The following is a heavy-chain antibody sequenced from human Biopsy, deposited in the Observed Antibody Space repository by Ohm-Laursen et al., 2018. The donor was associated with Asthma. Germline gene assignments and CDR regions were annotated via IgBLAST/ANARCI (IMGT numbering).Heavy chain of an antibody. V-gene: IGHV3-33*06. CDR2: IWHDGSNA. J-gene: IGHJ4*02. Sequence: SLRLSCAASGFTFSRYGMHWVRQAPGKGLEWVAVIWHDGSNAFYADSVKGRFTVSRDNSKNTLYLQMNSLRAEDTAVYYCAKESRRDGYNRRNYYFDYWGQGTLVTVSS. CDR3: AKESRRDGYNRRNYYFDY. CDR1: GFTFSRYG. D-gene: IGHD5-24*01.